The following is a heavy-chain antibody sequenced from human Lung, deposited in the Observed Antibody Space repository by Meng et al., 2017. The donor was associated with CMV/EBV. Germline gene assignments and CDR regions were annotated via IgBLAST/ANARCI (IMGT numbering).Heavy chain of an antibody. V-gene: IGHV3-23*01. CDR2: ISPSVGST. Sequence: GRSLRPXCAPAGFTFSANTMNWVSQAPGRGMEWDSGISPSVGSTSYADSVKGRFTIARDNAKNTVYLQMDRLRAEDTAVYNCARVHRQYYYDGMDVWGQGTTVTVSS. J-gene: IGHJ6*02. CDR3: ARVHRQYYYDGMDV. CDR1: GFTFSANT.